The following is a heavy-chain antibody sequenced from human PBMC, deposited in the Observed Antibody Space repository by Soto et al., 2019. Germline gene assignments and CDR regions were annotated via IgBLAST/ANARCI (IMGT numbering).Heavy chain of an antibody. CDR2: IDRSGST. J-gene: IGHJ3*02. CDR1: GGSFSGYY. V-gene: IGHV4-34*01. D-gene: IGHD6-19*01. Sequence: ETLSLTCAFDGGSFSGYYWSGIRQPPGKGVGWGWEIDRSGSTNYNPSLKRRVTLSVDTSKNQFSLELSSVTAADTAVSSCARAFQWRNNAVGIWGQGTTVTVS. CDR3: ARAFQWRNNAVGI.